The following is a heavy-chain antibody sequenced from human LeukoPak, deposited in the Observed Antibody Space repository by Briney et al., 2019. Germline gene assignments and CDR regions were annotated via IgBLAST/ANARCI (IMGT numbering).Heavy chain of an antibody. CDR3: ARGYCSGGSCYSDLDGWFDP. CDR2: IYWDDDK. Sequence: SGPVLVKPTETLTLTCTVSGFSLSNARVGVSWIRQPPGKALEWLALIYWDDDKRYSPSLKSRLTITKDTSKNQVVLTMTNMDPVDTATYYCARGYCSGGSCYSDLDGWFDPWGQGTLVTVSS. V-gene: IGHV2-5*02. D-gene: IGHD2-15*01. CDR1: GFSLSNARVG. J-gene: IGHJ5*02.